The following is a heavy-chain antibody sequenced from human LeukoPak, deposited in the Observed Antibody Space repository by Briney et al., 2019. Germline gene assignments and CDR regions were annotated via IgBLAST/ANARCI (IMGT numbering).Heavy chain of an antibody. D-gene: IGHD6-19*01. CDR1: GFTFSSYG. V-gene: IGHV3-30*02. CDR3: AKDAIAVAGTWVKYHYYYMDV. Sequence: GGSLRLSCAASGFTFSSYGMHWVRQAPGKGLEWVAFIRYDGSNKYYADSVKGRFTISRDNSKDTLYLQMNSLRAEDTAVYYCAKDAIAVAGTWVKYHYYYMDVWGKGTTVTISS. J-gene: IGHJ6*03. CDR2: IRYDGSNK.